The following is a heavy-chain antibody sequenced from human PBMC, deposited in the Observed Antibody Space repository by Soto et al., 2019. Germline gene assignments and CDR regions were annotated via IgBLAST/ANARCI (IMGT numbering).Heavy chain of an antibody. CDR2: INPNSGGT. J-gene: IGHJ6*02. CDR1: GYTFTGYY. V-gene: IGHV1-2*02. Sequence: ASVKVSCKASGYTFTGYYMHWVRQAPGQGLEWMGWINPNSGGTNYAQKFQGRVTMTRDTSTSTVYMELSSLRSEDTAVYYCARGSDYYDSSGYYQHAPSYYGMDVWGQGTTVTVSS. D-gene: IGHD3-22*01. CDR3: ARGSDYYDSSGYYQHAPSYYGMDV.